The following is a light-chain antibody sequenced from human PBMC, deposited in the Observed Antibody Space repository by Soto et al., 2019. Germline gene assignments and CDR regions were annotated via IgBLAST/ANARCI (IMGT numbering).Light chain of an antibody. Sequence: EIVLTQSPATLSLSPGERATLSCRASQSVSSYLVWYQQKPGQAPRLLIYDASNRATGIPARFSGSGSGTDFTLTISSLAPEDFEVYYCQQRSDCPITFGGGTKVEIK. CDR3: QQRSDCPIT. V-gene: IGKV3-11*01. CDR2: DAS. J-gene: IGKJ4*01. CDR1: QSVSSY.